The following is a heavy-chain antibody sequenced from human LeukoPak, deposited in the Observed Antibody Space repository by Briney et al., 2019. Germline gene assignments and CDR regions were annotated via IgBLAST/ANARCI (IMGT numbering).Heavy chain of an antibody. V-gene: IGHV1-2*02. D-gene: IGHD3-16*02. CDR1: GYRFTGYY. CDR3: ARLSTPNLYYFDY. Sequence: ASVKVSCKASGYRFTGYYMHWVRQAPGQGLEWMGWINPNGGVTYYAQKFQGRVSMTRDTSISTAYMEVSRLRSDDSALYYCARLSTPNLYYFDYWGQGTLVTVSS. J-gene: IGHJ4*02. CDR2: INPNGGVT.